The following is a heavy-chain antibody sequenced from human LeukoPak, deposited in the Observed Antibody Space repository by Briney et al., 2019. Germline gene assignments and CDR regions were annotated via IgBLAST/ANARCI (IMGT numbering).Heavy chain of an antibody. CDR2: IKSDGSTT. J-gene: IGHJ4*02. CDR1: GFTFSSYW. Sequence: GVLRLSCAASGFTFSSYWMHWVRQAPGKGLVWVSRIKSDGSTTTYADSVKGRFTISRDNAKNTLYLQMNSLRAKDTAVYYCAFQWELLRGVDYWGQGTLVTVSS. V-gene: IGHV3-74*03. CDR3: AFQWELLRGVDY. D-gene: IGHD1-26*01.